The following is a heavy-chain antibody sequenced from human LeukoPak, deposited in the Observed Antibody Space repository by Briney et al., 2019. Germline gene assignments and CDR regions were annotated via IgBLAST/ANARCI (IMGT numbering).Heavy chain of an antibody. CDR1: GYPFTGYY. Sequence: ASVKISCKASGYPFTGYYLHWVRQAPGQGLEWMGWINPNSGFTNYAQKFQGRVTMTRDTSISTAYMELSRLRSDDTAVYYCARLADCSSSSCRSFDYWGQGTLVTVSS. J-gene: IGHJ4*02. D-gene: IGHD2-2*01. CDR2: INPNSGFT. CDR3: ARLADCSSSSCRSFDY. V-gene: IGHV1-2*02.